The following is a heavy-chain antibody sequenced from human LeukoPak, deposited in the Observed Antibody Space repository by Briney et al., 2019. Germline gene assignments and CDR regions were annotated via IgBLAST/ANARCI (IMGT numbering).Heavy chain of an antibody. J-gene: IGHJ4*02. CDR3: ARDLGGNYRGYFDY. V-gene: IGHV3-53*01. Sequence: PGGSLRLSCAASGFTVSSNYMSWVRQAPGKGLEWVSIIYSGGSTYYADSVKGRFTISRDDSKNTLYLQMNSLRAKDTAVYYCARDLGGNYRGYFDYWGQGTLVTVSS. CDR2: IYSGGST. D-gene: IGHD1-26*01. CDR1: GFTVSSNY.